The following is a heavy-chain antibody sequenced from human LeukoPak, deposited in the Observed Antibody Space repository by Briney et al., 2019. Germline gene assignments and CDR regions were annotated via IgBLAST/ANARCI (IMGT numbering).Heavy chain of an antibody. V-gene: IGHV3-23*01. CDR2: ISGGGAGST. D-gene: IGHD3-22*01. J-gene: IGHJ1*01. Sequence: GGSLRLSCAASGFTFSNYAMSWVRQAPGKGLEWVSTISGGGAGSTYYADSVKGRFTISRDNSKNTLYLQMNSLRAEDTAVYYCAKGLSSSGYYRYFQHWGQGTLVTVSS. CDR3: AKGLSSSGYYRYFQH. CDR1: GFTFSNYA.